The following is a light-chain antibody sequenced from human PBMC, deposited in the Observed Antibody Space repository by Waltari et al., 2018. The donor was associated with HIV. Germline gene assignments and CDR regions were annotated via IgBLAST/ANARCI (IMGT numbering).Light chain of an antibody. V-gene: IGLV2-14*01. CDR2: EVS. CDR3: SSYISTTTL. Sequence: QSAPTQPASVSGSPGQSITISCTGTSSDIGHYKYVSWYQQSPGKAPKLMIYEVSNRPSGVSNRFSGSKSGNTASLTISGLQAEDEADYYCSSYISTTTLFGTGTKVTV. CDR1: SSDIGHYKY. J-gene: IGLJ1*01.